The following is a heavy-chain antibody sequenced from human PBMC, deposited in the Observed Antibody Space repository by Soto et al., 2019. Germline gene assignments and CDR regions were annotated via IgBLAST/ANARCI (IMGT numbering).Heavy chain of an antibody. CDR3: ARDLGDGYIDY. V-gene: IGHV4-59*01. J-gene: IGHJ4*02. CDR2: IYYSGST. CDR1: GGSISSYY. D-gene: IGHD1-26*01. Sequence: SETLSLTCTFSGGSISSYYWSLIRQPPGKGLEWIGYIYYSGSTNYNPSLKSRVTISVDTSKNQFSLKLSSVTAADTAVYYCARDLGDGYIDYWGQGTQVTVSS.